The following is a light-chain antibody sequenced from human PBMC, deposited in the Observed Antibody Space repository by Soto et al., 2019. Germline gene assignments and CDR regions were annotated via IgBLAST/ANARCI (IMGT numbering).Light chain of an antibody. CDR2: AAS. V-gene: IGKV1-5*01. Sequence: IHMTKSPSTLSASIIDRVTITFRASQSISSWLAWYQQKPGKAPKLLIYAASSLQSGVPSRFSGSGSGTDFTLTISRLETEDFAVYYCQQYGSSGTFGQGTKVDI. J-gene: IGKJ1*01. CDR3: QQYGSSGT. CDR1: QSISSW.